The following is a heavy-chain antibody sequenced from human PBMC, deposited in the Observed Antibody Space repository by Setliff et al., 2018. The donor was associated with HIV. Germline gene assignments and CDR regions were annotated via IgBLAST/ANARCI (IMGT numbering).Heavy chain of an antibody. J-gene: IGHJ4*02. CDR2: SIPIYGTP. CDR1: GYIFISYG. Sequence: SVKVSCKASGYIFISYGFSWVRQAPGQGLEWMGGSIPIYGTPSYAQKFQGRITISTDASTSTAYMELNSLRSEDTAVYYCARNDASGSYYRLDYWGQGTLVTVSS. CDR3: ARNDASGSYYRLDY. V-gene: IGHV1-69*05. D-gene: IGHD3-10*01.